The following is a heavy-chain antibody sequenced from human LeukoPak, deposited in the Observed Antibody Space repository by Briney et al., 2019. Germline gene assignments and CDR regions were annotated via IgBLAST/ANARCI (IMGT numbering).Heavy chain of an antibody. V-gene: IGHV7-4-1*02. D-gene: IGHD3-3*01. CDR1: GYTFTSYA. CDR2: INTNTGNP. CDR3: ARPQYDFWSGLRVGIYYYYMDV. J-gene: IGHJ6*03. Sequence: ASVKVSCKASGYTFTSYAMNWVRQAPGQGLEWMGWINTNTGNPTYAQGFTGRFVFSLDTSVSTAYLQISSLKAEDTAVYYCARPQYDFWSGLRVGIYYYYMDVWGKGTTVTVSS.